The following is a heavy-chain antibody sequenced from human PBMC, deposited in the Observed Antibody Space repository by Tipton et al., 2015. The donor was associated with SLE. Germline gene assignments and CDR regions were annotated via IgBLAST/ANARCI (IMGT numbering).Heavy chain of an antibody. V-gene: IGHV4-34*01. CDR1: GGSFSGYY. J-gene: IGHJ4*02. CDR2: INHSGST. Sequence: LRLSCAVYGGSFSGYYWSWIRQPPGKGLEWIGEINHSGSTNYNPSLKSRVTISVDTSKNQFSLKLSSVTAADTAVYYCARGQGYSDYWGQGTLVTVSS. CDR3: ARGQGYSDY.